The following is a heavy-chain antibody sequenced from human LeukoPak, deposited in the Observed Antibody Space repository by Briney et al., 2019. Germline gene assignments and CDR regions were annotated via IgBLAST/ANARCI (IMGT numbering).Heavy chain of an antibody. J-gene: IGHJ6*03. D-gene: IGHD3-10*01. CDR2: IYYSGST. CDR1: GGSISSGDYY. CDR3: ASGAYPARGVRHYYMDV. V-gene: IGHV4-30-4*08. Sequence: KTSETLSLTCTVSGGSISSGDYYWSWIRQPPGKGLVWIGYIYYSGSTYYNPSLKSRVTISVDTSKNQFSLKLSSVTAADTAVYYCASGAYPARGVRHYYMDVWGKGTTVTVSS.